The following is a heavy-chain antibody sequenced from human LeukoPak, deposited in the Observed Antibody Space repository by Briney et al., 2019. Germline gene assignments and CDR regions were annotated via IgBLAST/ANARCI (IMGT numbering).Heavy chain of an antibody. V-gene: IGHV4-4*07. Sequence: SETLSLTCTVSGGSIRTYYWSWIRQPAGKGPEWIGRIYSSGSTTYNSSLKSRVIMPVDTSKNHFSLKLSSVTAADTAVYSCARTDTSMDPFDYWGQGTLVTVSS. CDR3: ARTDTSMDPFDY. CDR1: GGSIRTYY. J-gene: IGHJ4*02. CDR2: IYSSGST. D-gene: IGHD5-18*01.